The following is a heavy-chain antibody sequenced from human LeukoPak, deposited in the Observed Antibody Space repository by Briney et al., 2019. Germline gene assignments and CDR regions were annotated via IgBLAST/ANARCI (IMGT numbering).Heavy chain of an antibody. CDR2: ISSSGRTI. CDR3: ARDPYGLGAFDI. CDR1: GFTFSSYD. D-gene: IGHD3-16*01. V-gene: IGHV3-48*03. J-gene: IGHJ3*02. Sequence: GGSVRLSCAASGFTFSSYDMKWVRQAPGKGLEWISYISSSGRTIFYADSVKGRFTISRGNAKNSLYLQMNSLIAEDTAVYYCARDPYGLGAFDIWGQGTMVTVSS.